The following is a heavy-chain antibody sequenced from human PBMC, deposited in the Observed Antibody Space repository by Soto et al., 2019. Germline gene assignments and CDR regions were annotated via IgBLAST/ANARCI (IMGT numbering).Heavy chain of an antibody. V-gene: IGHV3-48*02. Sequence: GGSLRLSCAASGFTFSSYSMNWVRQAPGKGLEWVSYISSSSSTIYYADSVKGRFTISRDNAKNSLYLQMNNLRDEDTAVYYCARDSSELLSKEGAFDIWGQGTMVTVSS. D-gene: IGHD2-2*01. CDR3: ARDSSELLSKEGAFDI. J-gene: IGHJ3*02. CDR2: ISSSSSTI. CDR1: GFTFSSYS.